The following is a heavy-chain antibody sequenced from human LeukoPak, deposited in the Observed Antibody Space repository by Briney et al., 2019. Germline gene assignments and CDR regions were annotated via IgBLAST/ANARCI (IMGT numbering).Heavy chain of an antibody. CDR2: ISSSGSTI. CDR1: GFTFSDYY. CDR3: ARLIVVVPAEIWFDP. J-gene: IGHJ5*02. Sequence: NPGGSLRLSCAASGFTFSDYYMSWIRQAPGKRLEWVSYISSSGSTIYYADSVKGRFTISRDNAKNSLYLQMNSLRAEDTAVYYCARLIVVVPAEIWFDPWGQGTLVTVSS. V-gene: IGHV3-11*04. D-gene: IGHD2-2*01.